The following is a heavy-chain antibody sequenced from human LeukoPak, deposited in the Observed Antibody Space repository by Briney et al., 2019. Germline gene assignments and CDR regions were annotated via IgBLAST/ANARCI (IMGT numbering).Heavy chain of an antibody. D-gene: IGHD1-26*01. CDR2: IRYDGSNK. V-gene: IGHV3-30*02. J-gene: IGHJ6*03. CDR3: AKDKGSYYYYYYYMDV. Sequence: SGGSLRLSCAASGFTFSSYGMHWVRQAPGKGLERVAFIRYDGSNKYYADSVKGRFTISRDNSKNTLYLQMNSLRAEDTAVYYCAKDKGSYYYYYYYMDVWGKGTTVTVSS. CDR1: GFTFSSYG.